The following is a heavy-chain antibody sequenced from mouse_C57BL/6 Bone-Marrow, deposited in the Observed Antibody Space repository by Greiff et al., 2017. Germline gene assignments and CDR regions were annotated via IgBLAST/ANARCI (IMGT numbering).Heavy chain of an antibody. J-gene: IGHJ2*01. CDR2: IYPRSGNT. D-gene: IGHD6-1*01. CDR3: ARGDCHGHY. V-gene: IGHV1-81*01. CDR1: VYPFSSYG. Sequence: QVQLKESGAVLARPGASVKLSCTTSVYPFSSYGLRWVKQRTGPGLAWIGEIYPRSGNTYYYEKFKGKATLTADKSSSTAYMELRSLTSEDSAVYFCARGDCHGHYWGQGTTLTVSS.